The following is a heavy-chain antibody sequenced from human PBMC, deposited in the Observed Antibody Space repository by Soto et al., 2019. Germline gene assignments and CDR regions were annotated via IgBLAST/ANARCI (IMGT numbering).Heavy chain of an antibody. Sequence: SETLSLTCTVSGGSISSYYWTWIRQPPGKGLEWIGYIHYSGSTNYTPSLKSRVTISVDTSNNQFSLKLSSVTAADTAVYYCARVATSSYFDYWRLGILVTVSS. CDR2: IHYSGST. CDR3: ARVATSSYFDY. V-gene: IGHV4-59*12. D-gene: IGHD5-12*01. CDR1: GGSISSYY. J-gene: IGHJ4*02.